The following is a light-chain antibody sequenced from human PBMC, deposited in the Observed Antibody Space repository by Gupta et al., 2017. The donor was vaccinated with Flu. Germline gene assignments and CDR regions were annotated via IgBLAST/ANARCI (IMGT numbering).Light chain of an antibody. J-gene: IGLJ2*01. CDR3: SSYAGTYTLVV. CDR2: EVN. CDR1: TNDVGRYNY. V-gene: IGLV2-14*01. Sequence: QSALTQPASVSGSPGHTITISCTGTTNDVGRYNYVSWYQQNPGKAPKLIIHEVNNRPSGVSYRFSASKSGNTASLTISGLQGEDEADYYCSSYAGTYTLVVFGGGTKLTVL.